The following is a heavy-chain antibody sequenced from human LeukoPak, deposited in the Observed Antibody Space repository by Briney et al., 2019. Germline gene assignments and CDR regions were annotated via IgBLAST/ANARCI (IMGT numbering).Heavy chain of an antibody. CDR1: GYSFTNYW. J-gene: IGHJ4*02. CDR3: ARGGDFWSGYYKGNFDY. D-gene: IGHD3-3*01. V-gene: IGHV5-51*01. CDR2: IYPGDSDT. Sequence: GESLKISCKGSGYSFTNYWIGWVRQMPGKGLEWMGIIYPGDSDTRYSPSFQGQVTISVDKSISTAYLQWSSLKASDTAMYYCARGGDFWSGYYKGNFDYWGQGTLVTVSS.